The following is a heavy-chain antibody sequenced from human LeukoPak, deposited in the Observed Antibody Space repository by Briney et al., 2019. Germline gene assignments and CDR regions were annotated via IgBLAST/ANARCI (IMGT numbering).Heavy chain of an antibody. CDR2: IYSDDST. CDR1: GFSVRGNN. D-gene: IGHD6-13*01. Sequence: GGSLRLSCAASGFSVRGNNMNWVRQAPGKGPERVSIIYSDDSTYYADSMKGRFTISRDNSKNTLYLQIHSPRAEDTAVYYCARAFPAAAHTSFDYWGQGTLVTVSS. CDR3: ARAFPAAAHTSFDY. J-gene: IGHJ4*02. V-gene: IGHV3-66*01.